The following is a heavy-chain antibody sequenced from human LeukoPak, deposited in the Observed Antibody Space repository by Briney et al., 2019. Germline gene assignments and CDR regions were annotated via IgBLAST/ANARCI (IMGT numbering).Heavy chain of an antibody. V-gene: IGHV3-30*18. Sequence: PGGSLRLSRAASGFTFSSYGVHWVRQAPGKGLEWVAVISYDGSNKYYADSVKGRFTISRDNSKNTLYLQMNSLRAEDTAVYYCAKDVAGGYFDYWGQGTLVTVSS. D-gene: IGHD6-19*01. CDR1: GFTFSSYG. J-gene: IGHJ4*02. CDR3: AKDVAGGYFDY. CDR2: ISYDGSNK.